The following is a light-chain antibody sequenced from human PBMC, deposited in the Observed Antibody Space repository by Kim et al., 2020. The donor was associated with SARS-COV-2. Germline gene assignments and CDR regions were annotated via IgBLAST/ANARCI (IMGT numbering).Light chain of an antibody. CDR1: DFNIGAGYR. CDR3: QSYDNSLSATV. Sequence: TVTLSGTGSDFNIGAGYRVHWYRHHTRPAPKLLIYDDTNRPSGGPDRFSGSKSGTSASLAITGLQPEDEADYYCQSYDNSLSATVFGVGTRVTVL. J-gene: IGLJ3*02. CDR2: DDT. V-gene: IGLV1-40*01.